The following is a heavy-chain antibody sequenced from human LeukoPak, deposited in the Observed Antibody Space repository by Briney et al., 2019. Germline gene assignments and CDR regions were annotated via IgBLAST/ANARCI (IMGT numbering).Heavy chain of an antibody. J-gene: IGHJ4*02. Sequence: GSLRLSCAASGFIFSSYAMSWVRQAPGEGLEWVSTISGSGGSTYNQDSVKGRFTISRDNSKNTVYLQMYSLRAEDTAVYYCAKDRSCTNDVCHGDFDYWGQGTLVTVSS. CDR3: AKDRSCTNDVCHGDFDY. CDR2: ISGSGGST. V-gene: IGHV3-23*01. D-gene: IGHD2-8*01. CDR1: GFIFSSYA.